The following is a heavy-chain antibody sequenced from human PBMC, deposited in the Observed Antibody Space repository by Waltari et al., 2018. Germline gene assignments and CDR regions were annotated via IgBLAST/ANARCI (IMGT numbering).Heavy chain of an antibody. CDR1: GFTFSSYA. J-gene: IGHJ3*01. Sequence: EVQLLESGGGLVQPGGSLRLSCAASGFTFSSYAMSWVRQAPGKGLEWVSAISGSGGSTYYADSVKGRFTISRDNSKNTLYLQMNSLRAEDTAVYYCARVGIRFLEWLDYPLWGQGTMVTVSS. CDR2: ISGSGGST. V-gene: IGHV3-23*01. D-gene: IGHD3-3*01. CDR3: ARVGIRFLEWLDYPL.